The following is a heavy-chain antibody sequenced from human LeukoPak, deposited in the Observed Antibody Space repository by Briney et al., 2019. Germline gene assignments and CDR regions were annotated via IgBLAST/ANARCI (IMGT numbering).Heavy chain of an antibody. V-gene: IGHV3-15*01. Sequence: GGSLRLSCAASGFTFTNAWMSWVRQAPGKGLEWVGRIKSKGDGETIDNAAPVKGRFTMSRDDSKATLYLQMNGLKAEDTAVYYCTTDLGLTMIRGVIVYWGQGALVTVSS. D-gene: IGHD3-10*01. J-gene: IGHJ4*02. CDR3: TTDLGLTMIRGVIVY. CDR1: GFTFTNAW. CDR2: IKSKGDGETI.